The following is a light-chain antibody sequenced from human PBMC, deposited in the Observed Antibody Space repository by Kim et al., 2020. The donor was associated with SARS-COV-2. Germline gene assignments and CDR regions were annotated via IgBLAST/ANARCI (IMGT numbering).Light chain of an antibody. V-gene: IGLV2-8*01. CDR2: DVT. CDR1: SSDVGGYNY. CDR3: SSYAGATGDV. J-gene: IGLJ1*01. Sequence: GHSVTIACTGTSSDVGGYNYVSWYQQHPGKAPKLMIYDVTKRPSGVPDRFSGSKSGNTASLTVSGLQAEDEADYYCSSYAGATGDVFGTGTKVTVL.